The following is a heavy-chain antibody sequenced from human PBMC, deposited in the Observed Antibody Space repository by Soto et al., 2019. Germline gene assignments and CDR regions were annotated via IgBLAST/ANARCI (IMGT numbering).Heavy chain of an antibody. CDR2: IRGDGSST. CDR1: GFTFSSHW. Sequence: VQLVESGGGLVQPGGSLRLSCVGSGFTFSSHWMHWVRQTPGKGPVWVSRIRGDGSSTAYAESVRGRFAISRDNAKNTLYLQMNNLRAEVSAVYCCAREIIAVMGAFRWFEPWGLGTQVTVSS. J-gene: IGHJ5*02. CDR3: AREIIAVMGAFRWFEP. D-gene: IGHD6-19*01. V-gene: IGHV3-74*01.